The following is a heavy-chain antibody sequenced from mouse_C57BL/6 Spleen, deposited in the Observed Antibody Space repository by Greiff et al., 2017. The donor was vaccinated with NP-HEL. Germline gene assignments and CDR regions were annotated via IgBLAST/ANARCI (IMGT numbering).Heavy chain of an antibody. Sequence: QVQLKQPGAELVKPGASVTMSCKASGYTFTSYWITWVKQRPGQGLEWIGDLYPGSGSTHYNEKFQSKATLTVDTSSSTAYMQLSSLTSEDSAVYYCARQLSCAYWGQGTLVTVSA. CDR2: LYPGSGST. D-gene: IGHD3-1*01. CDR3: ARQLSCAY. J-gene: IGHJ3*01. CDR1: GYTFTSYW. V-gene: IGHV1-55*01.